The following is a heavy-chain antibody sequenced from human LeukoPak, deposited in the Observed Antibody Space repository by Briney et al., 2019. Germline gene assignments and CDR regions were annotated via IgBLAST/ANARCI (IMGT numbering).Heavy chain of an antibody. CDR3: AREGSIAAAAMYYFDY. D-gene: IGHD6-13*01. CDR1: GYSISSGYY. J-gene: IGHJ4*02. Sequence: SETLSLTCTVSGYSISSGYYWGWIRQPPGKGLEWIGGIYHSGSTYYNPSLKSRVTISVDTSKNQFSLKLSSVTAADTAVYYCAREGSIAAAAMYYFDYWGQGTLVTVSS. CDR2: IYHSGST. V-gene: IGHV4-38-2*02.